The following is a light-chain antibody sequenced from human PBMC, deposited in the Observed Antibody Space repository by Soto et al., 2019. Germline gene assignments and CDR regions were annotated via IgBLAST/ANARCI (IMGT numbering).Light chain of an antibody. J-gene: IGKJ5*01. CDR3: QQLNSYPLT. Sequence: DTQLTQSPSFLSASVGDRVTITCRASQGISSYLAWYQQKPGQAPKLLIYAASTLQTGVPSRFSGSESGTEFTLTISSLQPEDFATYYCQQLNSYPLTFGQGTRLEIK. CDR2: AAS. CDR1: QGISSY. V-gene: IGKV1-9*01.